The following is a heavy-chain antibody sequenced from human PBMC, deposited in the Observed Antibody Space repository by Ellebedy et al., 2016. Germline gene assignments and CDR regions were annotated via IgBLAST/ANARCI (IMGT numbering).Heavy chain of an antibody. D-gene: IGHD3-3*01. Sequence: SGPTLVXPTQTLTLTCTFSGFSLINSDAGVAWIRQPPGKALEWLTSLYGDDSKEFSPSLKSRISVTKDTSRNRVVLTLTDVDPVDTATYFCTHISHYRDHQRGYYPTIDFWGPGILVTVSS. V-gene: IGHV2-5*02. J-gene: IGHJ4*02. CDR1: GFSLINSDAG. CDR2: LYGDDSK. CDR3: THISHYRDHQRGYYPTIDF.